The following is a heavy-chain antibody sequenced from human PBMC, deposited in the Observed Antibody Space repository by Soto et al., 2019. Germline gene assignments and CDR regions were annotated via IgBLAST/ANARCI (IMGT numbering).Heavy chain of an antibody. CDR2: IYYRGRT. V-gene: IGHV4-31*03. Sequence: QVQLQESGPGLVKPSQTLSLSCTVSGGYISNSANNWSWIRQHPGEALEGIGYIYYRGRTYYSPSHKGRITRSIDASKNQFSLTLSSVTAADTAVYYGAKGVRGVPNWFDPWGQGTLVTVSS. CDR1: GGYISNSANN. CDR3: AKGVRGVPNWFDP. D-gene: IGHD3-10*01. J-gene: IGHJ5*02.